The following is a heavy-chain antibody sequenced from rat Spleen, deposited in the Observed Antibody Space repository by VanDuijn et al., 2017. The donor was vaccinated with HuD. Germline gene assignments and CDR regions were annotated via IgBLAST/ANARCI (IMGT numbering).Heavy chain of an antibody. D-gene: IGHD4-3*01. CDR3: ARQNSGYGVMEA. Sequence: EVQLVESGGGLVQPGRSLKLSCAASGFTFSDYNMAWVRQAPKKGLEWVATISYDGSSTYYRDSVKGRFTISRDNAKSTLYLQMDSLRSEDTATYYCARQNSGYGVMEAWGQGASVTVSS. CDR2: ISYDGSST. V-gene: IGHV5-7*01. J-gene: IGHJ4*01. CDR1: GFTFSDYN.